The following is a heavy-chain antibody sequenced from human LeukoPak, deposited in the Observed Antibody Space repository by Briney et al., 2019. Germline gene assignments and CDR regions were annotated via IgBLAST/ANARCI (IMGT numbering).Heavy chain of an antibody. CDR2: IYHSGST. Sequence: SETLSLTCTVSGGSISTSYYYWGWIRQPPGKGLEWIGSIYHSGSTYYNPSLKSRVTISVDTSKNQFSLKLSSVTAADTAVYYCARGDCSGGSCLFDYWGQGTLVTVSS. V-gene: IGHV4-39*07. CDR1: GGSISTSYYY. J-gene: IGHJ4*02. D-gene: IGHD2-15*01. CDR3: ARGDCSGGSCLFDY.